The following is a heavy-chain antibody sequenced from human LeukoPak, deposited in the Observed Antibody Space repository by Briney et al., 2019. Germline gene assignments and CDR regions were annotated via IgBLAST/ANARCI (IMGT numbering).Heavy chain of an antibody. CDR1: GGSINNYY. J-gene: IGHJ2*01. D-gene: IGHD6-13*01. CDR2: IYYSGNT. V-gene: IGHV4-59*01. CDR3: ARVYYSRSYDYWYFDL. Sequence: SETLSLTCTVSGGSINNYYWTWIRQPPEKGLEWIGYIYYSGNTNYNPSLKSRVTISVDTSKNQFSLKLRSVTAADTAVYYCARVYYSRSYDYWYFDLWGRGTLVTVSS.